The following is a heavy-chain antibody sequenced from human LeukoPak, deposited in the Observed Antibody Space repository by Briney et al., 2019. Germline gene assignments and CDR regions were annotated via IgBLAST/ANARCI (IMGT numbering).Heavy chain of an antibody. CDR3: AREPTYSSSWYTSCDY. CDR2: ISSSGSTI. Sequence: GGSLRLSCAASGFTFSSYEMNWVRQAPGKGLEWVSYISSSGSTIYYADSVKGRFTISRDNAKNSLYLQMNSLRAEDTAVYYCAREPTYSSSWYTSCDYWGQGTLVTVSS. J-gene: IGHJ4*02. CDR1: GFTFSSYE. V-gene: IGHV3-48*03. D-gene: IGHD6-13*01.